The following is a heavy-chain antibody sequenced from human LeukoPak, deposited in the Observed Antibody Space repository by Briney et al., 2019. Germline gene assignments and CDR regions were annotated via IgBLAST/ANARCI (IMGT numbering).Heavy chain of an antibody. CDR2: ISGRGGGT. D-gene: IGHD6-19*01. CDR1: GFTFSSYA. V-gene: IGHV3-23*01. J-gene: IGHJ4*02. Sequence: GGSLRLSCAASGFTFSSYAMSWVRQAPGKGLEWVSAISGRGGGTYYADSVKGRFTVSRDNSKNTLYLQMNSLRAEDTAAYYCAKDVGSGWYSDLDYWGQGTLVTVSS. CDR3: AKDVGSGWYSDLDY.